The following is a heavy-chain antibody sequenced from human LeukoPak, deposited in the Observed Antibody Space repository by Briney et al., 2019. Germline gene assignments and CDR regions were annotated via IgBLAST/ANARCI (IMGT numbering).Heavy chain of an antibody. J-gene: IGHJ4*02. CDR3: ARGGGMRSWYDFDY. Sequence: GGSLRLSCGASGFIVSSNYMSWVRKAPGKGLEWISIIYSGGNTYYADSVKGRFSISRDNSKNTLYLQMNSLRAEDTAVYYCARGGGMRSWYDFDYWGRGTLVTVSS. CDR2: IYSGGNT. V-gene: IGHV3-66*01. D-gene: IGHD6-13*01. CDR1: GFIVSSNY.